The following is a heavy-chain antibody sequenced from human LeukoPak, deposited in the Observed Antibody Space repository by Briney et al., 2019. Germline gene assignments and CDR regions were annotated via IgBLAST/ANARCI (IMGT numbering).Heavy chain of an antibody. J-gene: IGHJ2*01. D-gene: IGHD5-12*01. V-gene: IGHV4-39*07. Sequence: SETLSLTCTVSGGSISSSSYYWGWIRQPPGKGLEWIGSIYYSGSTYYNPSLKSRVTISVDTSKNQFSLKLSSVTAADTAVYYCARSGGSGYDSPWYFDLWGRGTLVTVSS. CDR2: IYYSGST. CDR1: GGSISSSSYY. CDR3: ARSGGSGYDSPWYFDL.